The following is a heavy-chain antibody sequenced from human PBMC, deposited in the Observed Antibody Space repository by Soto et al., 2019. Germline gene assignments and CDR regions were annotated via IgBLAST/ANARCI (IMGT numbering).Heavy chain of an antibody. CDR3: AGIGEDVYYGMDV. D-gene: IGHD2-21*01. V-gene: IGHV4-4*07. Sequence: KPSETLSLTCSVSGGSMRSYYWNWLRQPAGKGLEWIGRIYSRGDTNYNPSVKSRVTMSVDTSKNEFSLRLNSVTAADTAVYYCAGIGEDVYYGMDVWGHGTTVTVSS. J-gene: IGHJ6*02. CDR1: GGSMRSYY. CDR2: IYSRGDT.